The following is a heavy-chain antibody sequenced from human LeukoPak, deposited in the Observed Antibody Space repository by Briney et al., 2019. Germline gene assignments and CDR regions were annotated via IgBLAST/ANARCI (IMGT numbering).Heavy chain of an antibody. CDR3: ARDLTRGIDY. CDR2: ISYDGSNK. Sequence: GSLRLSCAASGFTFSSYAMHWVRQAPGKGLEWVAVISYDGSNKYYADSVKGRFTISRDNSKNTLYLQMNSLRAEDTAVYYCARDLTRGIDYWGQGALVTVSS. V-gene: IGHV3-30-3*01. J-gene: IGHJ4*02. CDR1: GFTFSSYA.